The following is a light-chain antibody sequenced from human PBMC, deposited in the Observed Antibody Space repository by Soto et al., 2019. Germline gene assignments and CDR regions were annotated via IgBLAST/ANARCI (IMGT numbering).Light chain of an antibody. CDR3: QQYDNFPLT. CDR2: DAS. CDR1: QDISNS. J-gene: IGKJ4*01. V-gene: IGKV1-33*01. Sequence: DIQMTQSPSSLSASLGDRVIITCQASQDISNSLNWYQQKPGKAPKLLIYDASNLETGVPSRFSGSGSGTDFTVTISSLQPEDIATYYCQQYDNFPLTFGGGTKVDIK.